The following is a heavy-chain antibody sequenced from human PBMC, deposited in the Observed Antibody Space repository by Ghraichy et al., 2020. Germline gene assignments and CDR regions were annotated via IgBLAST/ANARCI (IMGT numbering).Heavy chain of an antibody. CDR2: LSYVGRKK. J-gene: IGHJ4*02. V-gene: IGHV3-30*01. D-gene: IGHD4-17*01. CDR1: GFTSGSFA. CDR3: ARDIYGDYAVDY. Sequence: GGSLRLSCAASGFTSGSFAMHWVRQLSGKGREWVALLSYVGRKKNYADSVKGRFTISRDNSKNTLYLQMNSLRAEDTAVYYCARDIYGDYAVDYWGQGTLVTVSS.